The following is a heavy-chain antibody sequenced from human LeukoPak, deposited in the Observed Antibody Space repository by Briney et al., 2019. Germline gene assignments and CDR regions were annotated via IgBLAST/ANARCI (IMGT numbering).Heavy chain of an antibody. CDR1: GYIFTSYN. V-gene: IGHV1-46*01. Sequence: AASVKVSCKASGYIFTSYNMYWVRQAPGQGLEWMGIINSSGGSTNYAQKFQGRVTMTRDTSTSTVYMELSSLGSEDTAVYYCARFAVHRRLTVAGQFGLDYWGQGTLVTVSS. CDR3: ARFAVHRRLTVAGQFGLDY. D-gene: IGHD6-19*01. CDR2: INSSGGST. J-gene: IGHJ4*02.